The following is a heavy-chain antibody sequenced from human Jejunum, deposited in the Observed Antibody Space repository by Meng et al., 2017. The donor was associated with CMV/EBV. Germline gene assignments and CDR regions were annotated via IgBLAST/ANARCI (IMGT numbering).Heavy chain of an antibody. CDR1: GFIFNNFG. J-gene: IGHJ2*01. CDR3: ANPWGSGWYFDL. V-gene: IGHV3-23*01. CDR2: VSSDGGAA. D-gene: IGHD7-27*01. Sequence: CATSGFIFNNFGMGWVRQAPGKGLEWVSAVSSDGGAAYYADSVKGRFTISRDNSKNTLHLQMSNLRAEDTAVYHCANPWGSGWYFDLWGRGTLVTVSS.